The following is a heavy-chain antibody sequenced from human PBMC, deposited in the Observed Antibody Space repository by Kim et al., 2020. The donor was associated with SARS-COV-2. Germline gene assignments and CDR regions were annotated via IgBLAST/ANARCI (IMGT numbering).Heavy chain of an antibody. Sequence: LKSRVTISVDKSKNQFSLKLGSVAAADTAVYYCARVGPQYSSGWMAPDYWGQGTLVTVSS. J-gene: IGHJ4*02. D-gene: IGHD6-19*01. V-gene: IGHV4-4*02. CDR3: ARVGPQYSSGWMAPDY.